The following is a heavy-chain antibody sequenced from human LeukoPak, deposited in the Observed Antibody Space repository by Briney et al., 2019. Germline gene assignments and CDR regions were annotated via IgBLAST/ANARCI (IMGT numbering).Heavy chain of an antibody. Sequence: ASVKVSCKASGYTFTNYGISWVQQAPGQGLEWMGWINAYNGNTNYAQKLQGRVTMTTDTSTNTAYMEPRSLRSDDTAVYYCARGGYYYDSSGHYSEDAFDIWGQGTMVTVSS. CDR1: GYTFTNYG. D-gene: IGHD3-22*01. CDR3: ARGGYYYDSSGHYSEDAFDI. CDR2: INAYNGNT. V-gene: IGHV1-18*01. J-gene: IGHJ3*02.